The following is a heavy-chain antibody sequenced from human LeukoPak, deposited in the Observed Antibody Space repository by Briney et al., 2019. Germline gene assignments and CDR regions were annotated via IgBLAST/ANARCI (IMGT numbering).Heavy chain of an antibody. CDR3: ARDRNREGRYYYGMDV. J-gene: IGHJ6*02. CDR2: ISGSGGST. CDR1: GFTFSSYA. D-gene: IGHD1-14*01. Sequence: QPGGSLRLSCAASGFTFSSYAMSWVRQAPGEGLEWVSAISGSGGSTYYADSVKGRFTISRDNSKNTLYLQMNNLRAEDTAVYYCARDRNREGRYYYGMDVWGQGTTVTVSS. V-gene: IGHV3-23*01.